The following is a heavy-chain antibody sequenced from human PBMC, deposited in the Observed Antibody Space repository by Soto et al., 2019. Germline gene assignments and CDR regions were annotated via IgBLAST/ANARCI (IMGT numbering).Heavy chain of an antibody. CDR3: ARDHRWGYVYGDSGDS. Sequence: SVKVSFKASGGTFNNYAISWVRQAPGQGLAWMGGIIPIFGTANYAKKFQGRVRITADESTSTAYMELSSLRAEDTAFYYCARDHRWGYVYGDSGDSWGQGTLVTVSS. CDR1: GGTFNNYA. V-gene: IGHV1-69*13. CDR2: IIPIFGTA. D-gene: IGHD4-17*01. J-gene: IGHJ5*01.